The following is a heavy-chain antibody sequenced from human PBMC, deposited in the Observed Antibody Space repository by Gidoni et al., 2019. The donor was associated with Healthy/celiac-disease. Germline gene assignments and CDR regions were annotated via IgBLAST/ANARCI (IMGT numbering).Heavy chain of an antibody. CDR1: GFTFSSYA. CDR3: AKDRMREWELLPGWFDP. Sequence: EVQLLESGGGLVQPGGSLRLSCAASGFTFSSYAMSWVRQAPGKGLEWVSAISGSGGSTYYADSVKGRFTISRDNSKNTLYLQMNSLRAEDTAVYYCAKDRMREWELLPGWFDPWGQGTLVTVSS. CDR2: ISGSGGST. D-gene: IGHD1-26*01. J-gene: IGHJ5*02. V-gene: IGHV3-23*01.